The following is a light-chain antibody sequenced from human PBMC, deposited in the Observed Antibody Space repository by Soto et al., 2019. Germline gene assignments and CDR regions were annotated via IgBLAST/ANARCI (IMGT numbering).Light chain of an antibody. CDR1: QVISRW. CDR2: KSS. CDR3: QHYNNYPLT. Sequence: DIQMTQYPSTLSASVGDRVTITCRASQVISRWLAWYQQQPGKAPKLLIYKSSTLESGVPSRFSGSGSGTEFTLTISSLQPDDFATYYCQHYNNYPLTFGGGTKVDIK. V-gene: IGKV1-5*03. J-gene: IGKJ4*01.